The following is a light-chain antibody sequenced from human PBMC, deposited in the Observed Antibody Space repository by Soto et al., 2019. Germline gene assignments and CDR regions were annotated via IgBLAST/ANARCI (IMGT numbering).Light chain of an antibody. V-gene: IGKV3-11*01. CDR1: QSVGSH. CDR3: QQRTNWRLT. Sequence: EIVLTQSPATLSLSPGERGTFSCRASQSVGSHLTWYQQKPGQAPRLLIYDASNRATGIPARFSGSGSGTDFTLTIXSLEPEXFXXYXCQQRTNWRLTFGGGTRVEIK. CDR2: DAS. J-gene: IGKJ4*01.